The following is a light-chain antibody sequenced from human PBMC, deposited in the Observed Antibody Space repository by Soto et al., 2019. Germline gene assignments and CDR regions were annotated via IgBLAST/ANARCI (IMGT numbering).Light chain of an antibody. CDR1: QTIRRW. J-gene: IGKJ1*01. CDR3: QHYNSDPWT. CDR2: DAS. Sequence: DIEMTQSPSTLSASVGDRLTITCRASQTIRRWLAWYQQRPGKAPKVLIYDASTLESGVPARFSGSGSETESTLTISSLQPEDSANYYCQHYNSDPWTFGQGTKVEIK. V-gene: IGKV1-5*01.